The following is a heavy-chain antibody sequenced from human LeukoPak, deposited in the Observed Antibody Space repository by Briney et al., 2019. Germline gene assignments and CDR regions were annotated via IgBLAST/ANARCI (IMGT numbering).Heavy chain of an antibody. CDR3: ARDLGYRRDRRNGIDY. J-gene: IGHJ4*02. V-gene: IGHV1-18*01. Sequence: ASVKVSCKASGYTFTSYGISWVRQAPGQGLEWMGWISAYNGNTNYAQKLQGRVTMTTDTSTSTAYMELRSLRSDDTAVYYCARDLGYRRDRRNGIDYWGQGTLVTVSS. CDR2: ISAYNGNT. CDR1: GYTFTSYG. D-gene: IGHD5-18*01.